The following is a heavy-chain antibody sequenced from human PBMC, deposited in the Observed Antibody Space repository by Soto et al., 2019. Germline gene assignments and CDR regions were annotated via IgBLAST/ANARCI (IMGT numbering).Heavy chain of an antibody. J-gene: IGHJ4*02. Sequence: QVQLVESGGGVVQPGRSLRLSCAASGFTFSSYGMHWVRQAPGKGLEWVAVIWYDGSNKYYADYVKGRFTISRDNSKNTLYLQMNSLRAEDTAVYYCARDKNWNYYFPDYWGQGTLVTVSS. CDR2: IWYDGSNK. CDR1: GFTFSSYG. D-gene: IGHD1-7*01. V-gene: IGHV3-33*01. CDR3: ARDKNWNYYFPDY.